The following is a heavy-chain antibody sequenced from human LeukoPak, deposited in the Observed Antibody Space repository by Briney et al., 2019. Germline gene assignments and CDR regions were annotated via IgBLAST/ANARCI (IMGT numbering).Heavy chain of an antibody. CDR3: ARGRGYSSSWYLLAGNWFDP. CDR2: INHSGST. J-gene: IGHJ5*02. D-gene: IGHD6-13*01. CDR1: GGSFSGYY. V-gene: IGHV4-34*01. Sequence: SETLSLTCAVYGGSFSGYYWSWIRQPPGKGLEWIGEINHSGSTNYNPSLKSRVTISVDTSKNQFSLKLSSVTAADTAVYYCARGRGYSSSWYLLAGNWFDPWGQGTLVTVSS.